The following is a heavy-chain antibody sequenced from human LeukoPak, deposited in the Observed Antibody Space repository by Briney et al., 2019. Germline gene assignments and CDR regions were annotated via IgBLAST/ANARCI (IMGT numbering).Heavy chain of an antibody. Sequence: SETLSLTCTVSGVSISSYYWSWLRQPPGKGLEWIGYLSYSGSTNYNPALKGRVPISVDTSKNQFSLKLSSVTAADTAVYYCARDPGAYSSGWYISWFDPWGQGTLVTVSS. CDR2: LSYSGST. CDR3: ARDPGAYSSGWYISWFDP. CDR1: GVSISSYY. J-gene: IGHJ5*02. V-gene: IGHV4-59*01. D-gene: IGHD6-19*01.